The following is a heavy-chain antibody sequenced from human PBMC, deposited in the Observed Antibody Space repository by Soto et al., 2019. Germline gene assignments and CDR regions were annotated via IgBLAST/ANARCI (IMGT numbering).Heavy chain of an antibody. CDR2: ISSSSSYI. CDR1: GFTFSSYS. J-gene: IGHJ4*02. CDR3: ARGMAGGYHYFDY. D-gene: IGHD5-12*01. V-gene: IGHV3-21*01. Sequence: EVQLVESGGGLVKPGGSLRLSCAASGFTFSSYSMNWVRQAPGKGLEWVSSISSSSSYIYYADSVKGRFTISRDNAKNSLYLQMNSLRAEDTAVYYCARGMAGGYHYFDYWGQGTLVTVSS.